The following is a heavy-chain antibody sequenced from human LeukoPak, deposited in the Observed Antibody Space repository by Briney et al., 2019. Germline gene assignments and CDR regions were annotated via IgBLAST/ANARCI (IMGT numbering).Heavy chain of an antibody. CDR2: VYYSGST. CDR1: GGSVSGYY. CDR3: ARIHRYCSGGACYVLDN. D-gene: IGHD2-15*01. V-gene: IGHV4-59*02. Sequence: SETLSLTCVVSGGSVSGYYWGWIRQPPGRGLEWIGYVYYSGSTNYNPSFKSRITISVDTSRNQFSLQLSSVTAADTAVYYCARIHRYCSGGACYVLDNWGQGTLVAVSS. J-gene: IGHJ4*02.